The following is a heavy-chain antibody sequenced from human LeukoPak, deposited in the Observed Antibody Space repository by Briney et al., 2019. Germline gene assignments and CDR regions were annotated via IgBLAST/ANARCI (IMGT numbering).Heavy chain of an antibody. V-gene: IGHV4-61*01. CDR3: ARDRTGYYDILTGPQGFDP. J-gene: IGHJ5*02. CDR2: IYYSGST. Sequence: PSETLSLTCTVSGGSVSSGSYYWSWIRQPPGKGLEWIGYIYYSGSTNYNPSLKSRVTIPVDTSKNQFSLKLSSVTAADTAVYYCARDRTGYYDILTGPQGFDPWGQGTLVTVSS. D-gene: IGHD3-9*01. CDR1: GGSVSSGSYY.